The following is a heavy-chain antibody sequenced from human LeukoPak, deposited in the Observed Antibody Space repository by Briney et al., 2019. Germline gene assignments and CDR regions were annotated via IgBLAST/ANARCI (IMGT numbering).Heavy chain of an antibody. Sequence: GGSLRLSCAASGFTLSSYEMNWVRQAPGKGLEWVSYISSSGSTIYYADSVKGRFTISRDNAKNSLYLQMNSLRAEDTAVYYCAREVGTKGRGYFQHRGQGPLITVSS. CDR2: ISSSGSTI. D-gene: IGHD5-12*01. J-gene: IGHJ1*01. V-gene: IGHV3-48*03. CDR1: GFTLSSYE. CDR3: AREVGTKGRGYFQH.